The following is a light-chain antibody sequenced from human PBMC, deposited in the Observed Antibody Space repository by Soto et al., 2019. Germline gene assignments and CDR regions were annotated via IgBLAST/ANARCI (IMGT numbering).Light chain of an antibody. V-gene: IGKV3-20*01. CDR2: GAS. J-gene: IGKJ4*01. CDR1: QSVSSIY. CDR3: QQYGGSLT. Sequence: EIVLTQSPGTLSLSPVERATLSCRASQSVSSIYLARYQQKPGQAPRLLIYGASSRATGIPDRFSGSGSGTDFTLSLSRLEPEEFAVYYCQQYGGSLTFGGGTKVAIK.